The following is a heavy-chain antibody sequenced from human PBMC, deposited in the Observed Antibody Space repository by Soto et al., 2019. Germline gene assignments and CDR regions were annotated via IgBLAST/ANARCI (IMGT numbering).Heavy chain of an antibody. Sequence: ASVKVSCKASGYTFTSYYMRWVRQAPGQGLEWMGIINPSGGSTSYAQKLQGRVTMTRDTSTSTVYMELSSLRSEDTAVYYCARDHDFWSGYYDQGYYYYGMDVWGQGTTVTVSS. CDR2: INPSGGST. V-gene: IGHV1-46*01. CDR1: GYTFTSYY. CDR3: ARDHDFWSGYYDQGYYYYGMDV. J-gene: IGHJ6*02. D-gene: IGHD3-3*01.